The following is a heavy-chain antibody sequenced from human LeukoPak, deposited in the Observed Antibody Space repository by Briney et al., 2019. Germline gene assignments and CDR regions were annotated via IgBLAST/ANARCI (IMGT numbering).Heavy chain of an antibody. J-gene: IGHJ6*02. V-gene: IGHV1-8*02. Sequence: ASVKVSCKASGYTFTGYYMHWVRQAPGQGLEWMGWMNPNSGNTGYAQKFQGRVTMTRNTSISTAYMELSSLRSEDTAVYYCARLVNEGSSHVVGGMDVWGQGTTVTVSS. CDR2: MNPNSGNT. D-gene: IGHD6-13*01. CDR1: GYTFTGYY. CDR3: ARLVNEGSSHVVGGMDV.